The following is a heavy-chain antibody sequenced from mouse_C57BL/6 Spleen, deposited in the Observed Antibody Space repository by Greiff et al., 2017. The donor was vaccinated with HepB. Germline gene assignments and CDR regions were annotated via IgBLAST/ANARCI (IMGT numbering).Heavy chain of an antibody. D-gene: IGHD2-1*01. CDR2: IHPADSDT. V-gene: IGHV1-74*01. J-gene: IGHJ2*01. CDR1: GYTFTNYC. Sequence: QVQLQQSGAELVKPGASVKLSCKASGYTFTNYCMHWVKQRPGQGLEWIGRIHPADSDTNYNQKFKGKATLTADKSSSTAYMQLSSLTSEDSAVYYCAISCYGHYDFDYWGQGTTVTVSS. CDR3: AISCYGHYDFDY.